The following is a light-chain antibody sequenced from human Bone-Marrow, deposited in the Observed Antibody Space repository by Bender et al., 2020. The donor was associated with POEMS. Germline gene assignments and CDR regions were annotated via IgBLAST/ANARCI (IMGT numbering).Light chain of an antibody. V-gene: IGLV1-44*01. Sequence: QSVLTQPPSASGTPGQRVTISCSGSNSNIGTNAVNWYQQFPGTAPKLLIYSDNQRPSGVPDRFYAFKSGTSASLAISGLQPEDDADYYCQSYDNKLSGSRVFGSGTKVTVL. CDR1: NSNIGTNA. CDR2: SDN. J-gene: IGLJ1*01. CDR3: QSYDNKLSGSRV.